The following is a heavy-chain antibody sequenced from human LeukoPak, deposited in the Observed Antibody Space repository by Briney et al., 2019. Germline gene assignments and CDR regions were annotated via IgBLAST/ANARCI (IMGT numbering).Heavy chain of an antibody. Sequence: GGSLRLSCAASGFTFSSYAMSWVRQAPGKGLEWVSAISGSGGSTYYADSVKGRFTISRDNSKNTLYLQMNSLRAEDTAVYYCAKDGTDYGDYSSLDYWGQGTLVTVSS. CDR1: GFTFSSYA. CDR2: ISGSGGST. D-gene: IGHD4-17*01. J-gene: IGHJ4*02. V-gene: IGHV3-23*01. CDR3: AKDGTDYGDYSSLDY.